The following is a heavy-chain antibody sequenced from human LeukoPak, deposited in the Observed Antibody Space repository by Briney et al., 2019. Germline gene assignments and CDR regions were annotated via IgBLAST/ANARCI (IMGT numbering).Heavy chain of an antibody. Sequence: EGSLRLSCAASGFTFSNYWMLWVRQAPGKGLESVSRINTDGTVTTYADSVKGRFTVSRDKADNTMFLQMNSVRDEDTAVYYCATKQWLAPPPDSWGQGTPVTVSS. D-gene: IGHD6-19*01. CDR1: GFTFSNYW. CDR2: INTDGTVT. V-gene: IGHV3-74*01. J-gene: IGHJ4*02. CDR3: ATKQWLAPPPDS.